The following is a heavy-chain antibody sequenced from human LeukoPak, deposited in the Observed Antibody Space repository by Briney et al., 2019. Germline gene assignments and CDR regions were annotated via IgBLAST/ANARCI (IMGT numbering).Heavy chain of an antibody. CDR1: GFAFSVYA. CDR3: AKPISGGLAVTADWFHP. CDR2: INANSGTT. Sequence: GGSLRLSCEASGFAFSVYAMSWLRQPPGKGLEWVSTINANSGTTSYAASVRGRFTISRDNSKNALYLQLSTLRADDTATYYCAKPISGGLAVTADWFHPWGQGTLVVVSS. D-gene: IGHD6-19*01. J-gene: IGHJ5*01. V-gene: IGHV3-23*01.